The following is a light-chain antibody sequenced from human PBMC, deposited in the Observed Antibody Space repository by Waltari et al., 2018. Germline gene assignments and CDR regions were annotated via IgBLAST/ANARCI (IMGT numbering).Light chain of an antibody. J-gene: IGLJ2*01. CDR1: SSDIGGYVS. CDR2: DVS. Sequence: QSALTQPASVSGSPGQSIIISCPGISSDIGGYVSVSWYQQHPGKAPKVIMFDVSNRPSGVSNRFSGSKSGNTASLTISGLQAEDEADYYCSSYTTGVIFGGGTRLTVL. CDR3: SSYTTGVI. V-gene: IGLV2-14*03.